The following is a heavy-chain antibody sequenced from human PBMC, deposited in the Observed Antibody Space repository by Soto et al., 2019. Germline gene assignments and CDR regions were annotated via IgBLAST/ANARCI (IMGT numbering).Heavy chain of an antibody. Sequence: CKASGGTFSSYAISWVRQAPGQGRGWMGGIIPIFGTANYAQKFQVRVTITADESTSTAYMALSSLRSEGTAVYHCARGGYSSSSYDWFDPWSQGTRVTVSS. CDR3: ARGGYSSSSYDWFDP. CDR1: GGTFSSYA. CDR2: IIPIFGTA. D-gene: IGHD6-6*01. V-gene: IGHV1-69*01. J-gene: IGHJ5*02.